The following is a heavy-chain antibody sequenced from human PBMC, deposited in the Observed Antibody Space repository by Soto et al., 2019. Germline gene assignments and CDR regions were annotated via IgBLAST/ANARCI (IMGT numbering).Heavy chain of an antibody. CDR2: IYYDGNT. J-gene: IGHJ4*02. Sequence: PSETLSLTCTVSGGSISSTSYYWGWIRQPPGKGLECIANIYYDGNTYYNPSLKSRVTISLDTSKNQFSLRLNSVTAADTAVYYCARSSITPRLFMYPFDYWGQGTLVTVSS. CDR3: ARSSITPRLFMYPFDY. V-gene: IGHV4-39*01. CDR1: GGSISSTSYY. D-gene: IGHD6-6*01.